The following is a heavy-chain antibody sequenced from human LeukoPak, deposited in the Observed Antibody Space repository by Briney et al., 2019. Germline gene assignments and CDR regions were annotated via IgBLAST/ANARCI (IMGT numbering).Heavy chain of an antibody. J-gene: IGHJ4*02. D-gene: IGHD4-17*01. CDR2: IYTSGST. Sequence: SETLSLTCTVSGGSISSYYWSWIRQPAGKGLEWIGRIYTSGSTNYNPSLKSRVTMSVDTSKNQFSLKLSSVTAADTAVYYCARDSDYGDYGPVYYFDYWGQGTLVTVSS. V-gene: IGHV4-4*07. CDR3: ARDSDYGDYGPVYYFDY. CDR1: GGSISSYY.